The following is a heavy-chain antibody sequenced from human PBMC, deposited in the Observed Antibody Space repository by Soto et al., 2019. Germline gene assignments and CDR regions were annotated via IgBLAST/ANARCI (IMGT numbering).Heavy chain of an antibody. Sequence: GSLRLSCAASGFSFSSYDMTWGRQAPGQGLEWVSSLSVTGGGPYYADSVRGRFTMSRDNSKNTLALEMSGLRADDSAVYYCAKVRETTPSATFCFDNWGPATLLSVS. D-gene: IGHD2-15*01. CDR2: LSVTGGGP. CDR1: GFSFSSYD. J-gene: IGHJ4*02. V-gene: IGHV3-23*01. CDR3: AKVRETTPSATFCFDN.